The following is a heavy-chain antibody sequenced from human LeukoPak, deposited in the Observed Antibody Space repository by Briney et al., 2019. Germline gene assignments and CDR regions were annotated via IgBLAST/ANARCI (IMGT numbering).Heavy chain of an antibody. J-gene: IGHJ4*02. Sequence: PGGSLRLSCAASGFTFSSYAMSWVRQAPGKGLEWVSAISGSGGSTYYADSVKGRFTISRDNAKNTLYLQMNSLRAEDTAVYYCARRYDFWSGYQNDYWGQGTLVTVSS. D-gene: IGHD3-3*01. CDR3: ARRYDFWSGYQNDY. V-gene: IGHV3-23*01. CDR2: ISGSGGST. CDR1: GFTFSSYA.